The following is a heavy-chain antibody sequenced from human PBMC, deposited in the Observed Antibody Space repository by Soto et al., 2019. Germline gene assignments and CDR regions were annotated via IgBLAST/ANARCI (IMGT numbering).Heavy chain of an antibody. J-gene: IGHJ6*02. CDR2: ISYDGSNK. Sequence: QVQLVESGGGVVQPGRSLRLSCAASGFTFSSYAMHWVRQAPGKGLEWVAVISYDGSNKYYADSVKGRFTISRDNSKNTLYLQMNSLRAEDTAVYYCARVEDSGYAPGDYYYGMDVWGQGTTVTVSS. CDR1: GFTFSSYA. D-gene: IGHD5-12*01. V-gene: IGHV3-30-3*01. CDR3: ARVEDSGYAPGDYYYGMDV.